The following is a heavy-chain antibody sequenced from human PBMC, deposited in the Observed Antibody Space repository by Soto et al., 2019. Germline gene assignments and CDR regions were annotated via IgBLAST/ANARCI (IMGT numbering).Heavy chain of an antibody. D-gene: IGHD3-10*01. CDR3: ARDRGPLYGSGSYYGY. CDR2: INAGNGNT. Sequence: ASVKVSCKASGYTFTSYAMHWVRQAPGQRLEWMGWINAGNGNTKYSQKFQGRVTITRDTSASTAYMELSSLRSEDTAVYYCARDRGPLYGSGSYYGYWGQGTLVTAPQ. V-gene: IGHV1-3*01. CDR1: GYTFTSYA. J-gene: IGHJ4*02.